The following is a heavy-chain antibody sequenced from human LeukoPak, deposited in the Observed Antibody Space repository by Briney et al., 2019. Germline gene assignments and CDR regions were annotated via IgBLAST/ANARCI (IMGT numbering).Heavy chain of an antibody. V-gene: IGHV3-48*03. CDR3: ARKSRTWPYYYFDY. CDR2: ISSSGSTI. CDR1: GFIFSSYH. Sequence: GGSLRLSCAASGFIFSSYHMNWVRQAPGKGLEWVSYISSSGSTIYYADSVKGRFTISRDNAKNSLYLQMNSLRAEDTAVYYCARKSRTWPYYYFDYWGQGTLVTVSS. J-gene: IGHJ4*02. D-gene: IGHD2-2*01.